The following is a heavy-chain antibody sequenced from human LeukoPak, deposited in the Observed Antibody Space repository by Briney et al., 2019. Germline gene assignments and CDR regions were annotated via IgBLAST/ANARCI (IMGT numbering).Heavy chain of an antibody. CDR2: IYYSGST. V-gene: IGHV4-59*01. Sequence: SETLSLTCTVSGGSMSYFYWSWIRQPPGTGLEWIGYIYYSGSTSYNPSLKSRVSISVDTSKNQFSLKLSSVTAADTAVYYCARVYCSSTSCSLRGYHFYYMDVWGKGTTVTVSS. CDR3: ARVYCSSTSCSLRGYHFYYMDV. J-gene: IGHJ6*03. CDR1: GGSMSYFY. D-gene: IGHD2-2*01.